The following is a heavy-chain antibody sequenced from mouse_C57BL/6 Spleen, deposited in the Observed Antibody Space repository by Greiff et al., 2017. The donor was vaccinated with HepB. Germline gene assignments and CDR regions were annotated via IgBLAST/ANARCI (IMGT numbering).Heavy chain of an antibody. V-gene: IGHV5-17*01. CDR2: ISSGSSTI. Sequence: DVKLVESGGGLVKPGGSLKLSCAASGFTFSDYGMHWVRQAPEKGLEWVAYISSGSSTIYYADTVKGRFTISRDNAKNTLFQHMTSRRCEDTAMYYCARRRYYYGSSPLRYFDVWGTGTTVTVAS. D-gene: IGHD1-1*01. CDR3: ARRRYYYGSSPLRYFDV. J-gene: IGHJ1*03. CDR1: GFTFSDYG.